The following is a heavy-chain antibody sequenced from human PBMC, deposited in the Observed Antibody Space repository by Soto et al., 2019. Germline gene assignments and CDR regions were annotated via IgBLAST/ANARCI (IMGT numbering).Heavy chain of an antibody. CDR2: IFDSGST. D-gene: IGHD2-8*01. J-gene: IGHJ2*01. CDR3: AREIMPLTNDWYFDL. V-gene: IGHV4-30-4*01. Sequence: VPLPGAGPGLVKPLETLVPPRPFPGGLLSGGGSLLRLVPPPPGKGPGWIGHIFDSGSTYYNPSLKSRLTISVDTSKNQFSLRLSSVTAADTAVYYCAREIMPLTNDWYFDLWGRGTLVTVSS. CDR1: GGLLSGGGSL.